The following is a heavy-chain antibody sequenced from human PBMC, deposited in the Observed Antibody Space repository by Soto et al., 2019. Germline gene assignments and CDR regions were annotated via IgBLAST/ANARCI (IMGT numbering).Heavy chain of an antibody. CDR1: GGTFSSYT. V-gene: IGHV1-69*02. Sequence: ASVKVSCKASGGTFSSYTISWVRQAPGQGLEWMGRIIPILDIANYAQKFQGRVTITADKSTSTAYMELSSLRSEDTAVYYCARGSTVTDFDYWGQGTLVTVSS. J-gene: IGHJ4*02. CDR3: ARGSTVTDFDY. CDR2: IIPILDIA. D-gene: IGHD4-17*01.